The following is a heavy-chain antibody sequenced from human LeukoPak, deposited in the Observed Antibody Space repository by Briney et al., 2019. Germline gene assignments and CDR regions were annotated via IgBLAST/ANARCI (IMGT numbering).Heavy chain of an antibody. CDR3: ARDPPGGGY. V-gene: IGHV3-66*02. CDR2: IYSGGDT. CDR1: GITVGDNY. D-gene: IGHD1-26*01. J-gene: IGHJ4*02. Sequence: HPGGSLRLSCAVSGITVGDNYFSWVRQAPGKGPECISIIYSGGDTRYADSVKGRFTISRDSSKNTVYLQMNSLRVEDTAVYYCARDPPGGGYWGQGTLVTVSS.